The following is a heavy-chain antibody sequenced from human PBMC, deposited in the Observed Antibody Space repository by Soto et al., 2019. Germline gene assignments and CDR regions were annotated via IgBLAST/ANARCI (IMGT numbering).Heavy chain of an antibody. CDR3: ARHEGYYYGMDL. Sequence: QVQLQESGPGLVKPSGTLSLTCAVSGGSIRSSNWWSWVRQPPGKGLEWIGEIYHSGSTNYNPSLKSRVTIAADKSKIQVSLKRSSVTAADTAVYYCARHEGYYYGMDLWGQGTTVTVSS. J-gene: IGHJ6*02. V-gene: IGHV4-4*02. CDR1: GGSIRSSNW. CDR2: IYHSGST.